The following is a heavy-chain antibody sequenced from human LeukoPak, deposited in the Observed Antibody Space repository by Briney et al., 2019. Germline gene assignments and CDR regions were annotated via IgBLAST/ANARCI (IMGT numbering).Heavy chain of an antibody. CDR3: ARGSIPYDFWSGPDY. Sequence: ASVKVSCKAPGYTFTGYYMHWVRQAPGQGLEWMGWINPNSGGTNYAQKFQGRVTMTRDTSISTAYMELSRLRSDDTAVYYCARGSIPYDFWSGPDYWGQGTLVTVSS. CDR2: INPNSGGT. D-gene: IGHD3-3*01. J-gene: IGHJ4*02. CDR1: GYTFTGYY. V-gene: IGHV1-2*02.